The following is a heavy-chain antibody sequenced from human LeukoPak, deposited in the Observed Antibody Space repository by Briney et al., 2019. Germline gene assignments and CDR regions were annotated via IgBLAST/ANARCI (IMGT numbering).Heavy chain of an antibody. Sequence: SETLSLTCTVSGGSISSYYWSWIRQPPGKGLEWIGYIYYSGSTNYNPSLKSRVTISVDTSKLQFSLKLSSVTAADTAVYYCARAAAGGPLNWFDPWGQGTLVTVSS. CDR3: ARAAAGGPLNWFDP. CDR1: GGSISSYY. V-gene: IGHV4-59*01. J-gene: IGHJ5*02. D-gene: IGHD6-13*01. CDR2: IYYSGST.